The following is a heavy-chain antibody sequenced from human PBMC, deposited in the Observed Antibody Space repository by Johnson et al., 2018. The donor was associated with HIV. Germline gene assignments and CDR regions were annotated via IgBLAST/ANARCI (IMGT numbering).Heavy chain of an antibody. V-gene: IGHV3-30*18. J-gene: IGHJ3*02. D-gene: IGHD5-24*01. CDR2: ISHDRSI. CDR1: GFTFSS. Sequence: QVQLVESGGGVVQPGRSLRLSCAASGFTFSSMHWDRQAPGTGLEWVAVISHDRSIGYADSVKCRFTISRDNAKNYLYLQMNSLRAEDTALYYCAKDIGRWLQILDAFDIWGQGTMVTVSS. CDR3: AKDIGRWLQILDAFDI.